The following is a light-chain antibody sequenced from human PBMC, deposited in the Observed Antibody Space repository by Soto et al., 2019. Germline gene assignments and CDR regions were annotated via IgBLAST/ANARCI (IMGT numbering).Light chain of an antibody. V-gene: IGLV2-14*01. Sequence: QSVLTQPASVSGSPGQSITISCTGTSSDVGAYNYVSWYKQHPGKAPKLMIYDVSNRPSGVSNRFSGSKSGSTASLTISGLQAEDEADYYCSSYTSSSPRYAFGTGTKVTVL. CDR1: SSDVGAYNY. J-gene: IGLJ1*01. CDR3: SSYTSSSPRYA. CDR2: DVS.